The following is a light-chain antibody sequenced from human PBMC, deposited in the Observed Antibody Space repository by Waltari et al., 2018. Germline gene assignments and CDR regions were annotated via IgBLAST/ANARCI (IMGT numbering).Light chain of an antibody. Sequence: DIQMTQSPSTLSASVGDRVTITCRARQSVASWVAWYQQKPGKAPKLLIYKASTLESGVPSRFSGSGSGTEFTLSITSLQPDDFATYYCQQYNNNSPFAFGPGTRVDIK. CDR1: QSVASW. J-gene: IGKJ3*01. CDR3: QQYNNNSPFA. V-gene: IGKV1-5*03. CDR2: KAS.